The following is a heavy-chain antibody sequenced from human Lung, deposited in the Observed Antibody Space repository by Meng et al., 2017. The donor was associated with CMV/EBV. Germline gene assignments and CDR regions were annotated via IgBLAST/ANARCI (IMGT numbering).Heavy chain of an antibody. J-gene: IGHJ4*02. Sequence: CPFSGFSLNTYGVGVGRIQQPPRKALGGFPIIYWNYDKRYRPSLRNWLTLTKDTSKNQVVLTMTNMDPVDTATYYCAHRIFWSGYYDYWGQGILVTVSS. CDR2: IYWNYDK. CDR1: GFSLNTYGVG. V-gene: IGHV2-5*01. D-gene: IGHD3-3*01. CDR3: AHRIFWSGYYDY.